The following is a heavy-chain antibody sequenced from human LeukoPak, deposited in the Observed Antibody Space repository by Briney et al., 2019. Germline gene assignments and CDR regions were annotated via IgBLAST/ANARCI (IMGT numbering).Heavy chain of an antibody. CDR2: IYSGGST. D-gene: IGHD2-2*01. Sequence: GGSLRLSCAASGFTVSSNYMSWVRQAPGKGLEWVSVIYSGGSTYYADSVKGRFTISRDNSKNTLYLQMNGLRAEDTAVYYCASSSLYYYYYMDVWGKGTTVTISS. CDR3: ASSSLYYYYYMDV. J-gene: IGHJ6*03. V-gene: IGHV3-53*01. CDR1: GFTVSSNY.